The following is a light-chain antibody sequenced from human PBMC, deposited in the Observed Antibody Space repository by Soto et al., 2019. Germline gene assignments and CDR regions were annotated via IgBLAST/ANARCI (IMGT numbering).Light chain of an antibody. Sequence: SYELTQPPSVSVPPGQPARITCGGTNIGRKSVHWYQQRPGQAPVLVVYDDSDRPSGIPERFSGSNSWSTATLTISWVEVGDEADYYCQVWDSASDQRVFGGGTKLTVL. CDR3: QVWDSASDQRV. CDR1: NIGRKS. V-gene: IGLV3-21*02. J-gene: IGLJ3*02. CDR2: DDS.